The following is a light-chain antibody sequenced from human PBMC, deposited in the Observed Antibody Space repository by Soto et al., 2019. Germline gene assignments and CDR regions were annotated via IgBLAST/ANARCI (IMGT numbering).Light chain of an antibody. V-gene: IGLV1-44*01. Sequence: QAVVTQPPSASGTPGQRVTISCACSSSNIGSNTVNWYQQLPGTAPQLLIYSNNKRPSGVPDRFSGSQSGTSASLAISGLQSEDEADYYCAAWDDSLNGWVFGGGTKLTVL. CDR1: SSNIGSNT. CDR2: SNN. J-gene: IGLJ3*02. CDR3: AAWDDSLNGWV.